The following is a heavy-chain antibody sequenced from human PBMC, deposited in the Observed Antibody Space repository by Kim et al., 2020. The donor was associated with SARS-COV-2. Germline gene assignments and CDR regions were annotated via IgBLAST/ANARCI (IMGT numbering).Heavy chain of an antibody. CDR3: ARGTLRELYDFDY. CDR2: INPNSGGT. V-gene: IGHV1-2*06. J-gene: IGHJ4*02. Sequence: ASVKVSCKASGYTFTGYYMHWVRQAPGQGLEWMGRINPNSGGTNYAQKFQGRVTMTRDTSISTAYMELSRLRSDDTAVYYCARGTLRELYDFDYWGQGTLVTVSS. CDR1: GYTFTGYY. D-gene: IGHD1-26*01.